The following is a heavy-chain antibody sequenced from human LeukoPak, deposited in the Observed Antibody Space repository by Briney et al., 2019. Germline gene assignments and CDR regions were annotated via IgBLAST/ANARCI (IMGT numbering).Heavy chain of an antibody. Sequence: GGSLRLSCAASGFTFSSYWMSWVRQAPGKGLEWVANIKQDGSEKYYVDSVKGRFTISRDNAKNSLYLQMNGLRAEDTAVYYCAKDLGRGAACRFGYWGQGTLVTVSS. D-gene: IGHD6-13*01. V-gene: IGHV3-7*03. CDR3: AKDLGRGAACRFGY. J-gene: IGHJ4*02. CDR1: GFTFSSYW. CDR2: IKQDGSEK.